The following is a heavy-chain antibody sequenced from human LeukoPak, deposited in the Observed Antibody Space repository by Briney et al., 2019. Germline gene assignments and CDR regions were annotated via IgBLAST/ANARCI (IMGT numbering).Heavy chain of an antibody. CDR2: IYYSGST. J-gene: IGHJ4*02. V-gene: IGHV4-59*01. Sequence: PSETLSLTCTVSGGSISSYYWSWIRQPPGKGLEWIGYIYYSGSTNHNPSLKSRVTISVDTSKNQFSLKLSSVTAADTAVYYCARAGSSGWIFDYWGQGTLVTVSS. CDR3: ARAGSSGWIFDY. D-gene: IGHD6-19*01. CDR1: GGSISSYY.